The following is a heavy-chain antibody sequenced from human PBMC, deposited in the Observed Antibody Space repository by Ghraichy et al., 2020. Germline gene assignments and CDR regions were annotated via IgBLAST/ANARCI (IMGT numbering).Heavy chain of an antibody. D-gene: IGHD2-2*02. Sequence: ASAKVSCKASGFTFVDYQIHWVRQTPGQGLEWMGWVKTNSGATRYEQSFQGRVTMTRDTSITTAYMELSSLRSDDTAVYYCTRQLLYPGRYYGLDVWGQGTMSTGSS. CDR2: VKTNSGAT. CDR1: GFTFVDYQ. J-gene: IGHJ6*02. V-gene: IGHV1-2*02. CDR3: TRQLLYPGRYYGLDV.